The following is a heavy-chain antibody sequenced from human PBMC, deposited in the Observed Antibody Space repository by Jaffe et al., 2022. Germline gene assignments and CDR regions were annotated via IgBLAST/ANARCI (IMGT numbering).Heavy chain of an antibody. J-gene: IGHJ6*03. D-gene: IGHD3-10*01. CDR2: INHSGST. V-gene: IGHV4-34*01. Sequence: QVQLQQWGAGLLKPSETLSLTCAVYGGSFSGYYWSWIRQPPGKGLEWIGEINHSGSTNYNPSLKSRVTISVDTSKNQFSLKLSSVTAADTAVYYCARRITMVRGVISYPYYYYYYMDVWGKGTTVTVSS. CDR3: ARRITMVRGVISYPYYYYYYMDV. CDR1: GGSFSGYY.